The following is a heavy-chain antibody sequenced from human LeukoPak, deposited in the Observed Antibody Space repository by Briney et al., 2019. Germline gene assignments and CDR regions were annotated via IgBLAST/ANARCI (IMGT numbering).Heavy chain of an antibody. CDR3: ARGPGSAGGAYVDDY. CDR2: SDGGGSST. Sequence: GGSLRLSCAASGFTFSNHWMHWVRQVPGKGLVWVSRSDGGGSSTSYADSVKGRFSISRDNAKSTLYLQMNSLRAEDTAVCYCARGPGSAGGAYVDDYWGQGILVTVSS. D-gene: IGHD4-17*01. CDR1: GFTFSNHW. J-gene: IGHJ4*01. V-gene: IGHV3-74*01.